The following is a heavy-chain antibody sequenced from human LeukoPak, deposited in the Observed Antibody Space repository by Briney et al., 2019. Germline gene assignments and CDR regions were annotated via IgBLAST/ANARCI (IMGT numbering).Heavy chain of an antibody. Sequence: ASVKVSCKASGYTFTSYYMHWVRQAPGQGLEWMGIINPSGGSTSYAQKFQGRVTMTRDTSTSTVYMELSSLRSEDTAVYYCARDIRSGYDGYDAFDIWGQGTMVTVSS. CDR1: GYTFTSYY. D-gene: IGHD5-12*01. V-gene: IGHV1-46*01. J-gene: IGHJ3*02. CDR3: ARDIRSGYDGYDAFDI. CDR2: INPSGGST.